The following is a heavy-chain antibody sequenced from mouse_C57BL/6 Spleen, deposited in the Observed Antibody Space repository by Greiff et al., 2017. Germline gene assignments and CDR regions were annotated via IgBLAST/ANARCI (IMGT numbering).Heavy chain of an antibody. J-gene: IGHJ1*03. Sequence: EVLLVESEGGLVQPGSSMKLSCTASGFTFSDYYMAWVRQVPEKGLEWVANINYDGSSTYYLDSLKSRFIISRDNAKNILYLQMSSLKSEDTATYYCASDLDGTGGYFDVWGTGTTVTVSS. CDR2: INYDGSST. V-gene: IGHV5-16*01. D-gene: IGHD4-1*01. CDR3: ASDLDGTGGYFDV. CDR1: GFTFSDYY.